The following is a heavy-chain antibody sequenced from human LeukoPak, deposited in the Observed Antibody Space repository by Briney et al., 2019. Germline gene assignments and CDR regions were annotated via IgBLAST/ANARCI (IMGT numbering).Heavy chain of an antibody. Sequence: PGGSLRLSCAASGFTFSAYWMSWVRQAPGKGLEWVVNIKQDGSDKYYVDSVKGRFTISRDNAKNSLYLQMNSLRAEDTAVYYCARKTVVGSYFDYWGQGTPVTVSS. V-gene: IGHV3-7*03. CDR3: ARKTVVGSYFDY. D-gene: IGHD4-23*01. J-gene: IGHJ4*02. CDR1: GFTFSAYW. CDR2: IKQDGSDK.